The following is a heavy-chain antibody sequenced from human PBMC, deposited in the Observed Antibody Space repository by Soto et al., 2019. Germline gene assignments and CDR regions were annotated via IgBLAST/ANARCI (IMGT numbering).Heavy chain of an antibody. CDR3: ARDRGSWYYFDY. J-gene: IGHJ4*02. CDR1: GFTFSSYT. CDR2: ISSNGGST. V-gene: IGHV3-64*01. D-gene: IGHD2-15*01. Sequence: GGSLRLSCAASGFTFSSYTMHWVRQAPGKGLEYVSAISSNGGSTYYANSVKGRFTISRDNSKNTLYLQMGSLRAEDMAVYYCARDRGSWYYFDYWGQGTLVTVSS.